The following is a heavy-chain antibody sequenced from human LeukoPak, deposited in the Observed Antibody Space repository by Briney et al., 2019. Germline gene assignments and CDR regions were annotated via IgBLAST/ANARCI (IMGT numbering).Heavy chain of an antibody. CDR3: ASRTPTMVRGARAYYFDY. Sequence: PSETLSLTCAVSGGSISSSNWWSWVRQPPGKGLEWIGEIYHSGSTNYNPSLKSRVTISVDKSKNQFSLKLSSVTAADTAVYYCASRTPTMVRGARAYYFDYWGQGTLVTVSS. V-gene: IGHV4-4*02. CDR2: IYHSGST. CDR1: GGSISSSNW. D-gene: IGHD3-10*01. J-gene: IGHJ4*02.